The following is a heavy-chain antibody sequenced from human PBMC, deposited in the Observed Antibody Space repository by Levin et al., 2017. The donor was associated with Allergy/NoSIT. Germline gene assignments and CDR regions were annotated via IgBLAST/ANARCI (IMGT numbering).Heavy chain of an antibody. Sequence: SQTLSLTCSISGGSISIFYWNWIRPSPGKGLEWIGYITHSGRTNYNPTLKSRLTISLDTSKNQFSLKLNSMTAADTAVYYCARDTGGFAFDIWGQGALVTVSS. J-gene: IGHJ3*02. D-gene: IGHD1-1*01. V-gene: IGHV4-59*01. CDR2: ITHSGRT. CDR1: GGSISIFY. CDR3: ARDTGGFAFDI.